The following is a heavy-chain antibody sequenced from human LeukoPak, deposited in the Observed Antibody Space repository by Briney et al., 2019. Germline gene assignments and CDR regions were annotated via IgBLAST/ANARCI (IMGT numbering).Heavy chain of an antibody. CDR2: IYTSGST. J-gene: IGHJ4*02. V-gene: IGHV4-61*02. CDR1: GGSISSGSYY. CDR3: ARDRRTTVTTFFDY. Sequence: SQTLSLTYTVPGGSISSGSYYWSWIRQPAGKGLEWIGRIYTSGSTNYNPSLKSRVTISVDTSKNQFSLKLSSVTAADTAVYYCARDRRTTVTTFFDYWGQGTLVTVSS. D-gene: IGHD4-17*01.